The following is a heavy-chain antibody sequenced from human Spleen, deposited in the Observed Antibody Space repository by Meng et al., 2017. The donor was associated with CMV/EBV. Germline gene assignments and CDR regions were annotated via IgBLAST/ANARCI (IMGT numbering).Heavy chain of an antibody. J-gene: IGHJ3*02. Sequence: SQTLSLTCDVSGDSISSDNWWSWVRQPPNNGLEWIGEIHHSGTTNYNPSLKSRVTISVDKSKSQFSLRLSSVTAADTAVYYCARLRVHSSSSARRGGAFDIWGQGTMVTVSS. CDR3: ARLRVHSSSSARRGGAFDI. CDR1: GDSISSDNW. CDR2: IHHSGTT. D-gene: IGHD6-6*01. V-gene: IGHV4-4*02.